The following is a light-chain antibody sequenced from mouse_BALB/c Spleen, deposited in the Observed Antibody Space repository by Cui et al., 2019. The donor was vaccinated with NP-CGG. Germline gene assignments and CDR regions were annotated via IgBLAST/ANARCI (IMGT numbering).Light chain of an antibody. V-gene: IGLV1*01. Sequence: QAVVTQESALTTSPGETVTLTCRSSTGAVTTCNYANWVQEKPDHLFTGLIGGTNNRAPGVPARFSGSLIGDKAALTITGAQTEDEATYFCALWYSNHWVFGGGTKLTVL. CDR2: GTN. J-gene: IGLJ1*01. CDR3: ALWYSNHWV. CDR1: TGAVTTCNY.